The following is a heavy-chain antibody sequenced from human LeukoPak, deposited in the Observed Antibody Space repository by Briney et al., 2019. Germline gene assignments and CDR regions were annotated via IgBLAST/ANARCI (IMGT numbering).Heavy chain of an antibody. CDR1: GGSISSSSYY. V-gene: IGHV4-39*01. CDR3: ARQRSITMIVVVISNAFDI. J-gene: IGHJ3*02. D-gene: IGHD3-22*01. Sequence: SETLSLTCTVSGGSISSSSYYWGWIRQPPGKGLEWIGSIYYSGSTYYNPSLKSRVTISVDKSKNQFSLKLSSVTAADTAVYYCARQRSITMIVVVISNAFDIWGQGTMVTVSS. CDR2: IYYSGST.